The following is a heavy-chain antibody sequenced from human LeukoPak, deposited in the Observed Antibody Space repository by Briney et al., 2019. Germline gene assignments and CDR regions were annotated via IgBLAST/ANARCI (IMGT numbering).Heavy chain of an antibody. D-gene: IGHD3-9*01. V-gene: IGHV3-11*05. CDR3: ARALVDYDILTGYYYYYYGMDV. CDR1: GFTFSDYY. Sequence: GGSLRLSCAASGFTFSDYYMGWIRQAPGKGLEWVSYISSSSSYTNYADSVKGRFTISRDNAKNSLYLQMNSLRAEDTAVYYCARALVDYDILTGYYYYYYGMDVWGQGTTVTVSS. CDR2: ISSSSSYT. J-gene: IGHJ6*02.